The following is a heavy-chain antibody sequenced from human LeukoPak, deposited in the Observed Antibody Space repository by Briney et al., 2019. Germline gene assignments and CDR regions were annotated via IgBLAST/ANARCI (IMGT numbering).Heavy chain of an antibody. Sequence: SETLSLTCTVSGGSISSSSYYWGWIRQPPGKGLEWIGSIYYSGSTYYNPSLKSRVTISVDTSKNQFSLKLSSVTAADTAEYYCARESSSSNFPLFDYWGQGTLVTVSS. CDR1: GGSISSSSYY. J-gene: IGHJ4*02. CDR3: ARESSSSNFPLFDY. D-gene: IGHD6-6*01. V-gene: IGHV4-39*07. CDR2: IYYSGST.